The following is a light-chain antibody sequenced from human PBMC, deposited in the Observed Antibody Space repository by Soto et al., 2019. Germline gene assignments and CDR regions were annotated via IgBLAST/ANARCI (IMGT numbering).Light chain of an antibody. Sequence: DIQLTQSPSPVSAFVGDRVTITCRASQGITSWLAWYQQKPGKAPELLIYAASSLQSGVPSRFSGSGSGTDVTLTISSLQPEDSATYYCQQTASFPLIFGGGTKVEIK. V-gene: IGKV1-12*01. J-gene: IGKJ4*01. CDR1: QGITSW. CDR2: AAS. CDR3: QQTASFPLI.